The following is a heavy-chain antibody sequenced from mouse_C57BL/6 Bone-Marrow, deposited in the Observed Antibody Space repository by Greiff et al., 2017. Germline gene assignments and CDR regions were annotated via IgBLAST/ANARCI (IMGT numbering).Heavy chain of an antibody. V-gene: IGHV1-50*01. CDR2: IDPSDSYT. CDR1: GYTFTSYW. J-gene: IGHJ3*01. D-gene: IGHD4-1*01. CDR3: AKNWGFAY. Sequence: QVQLQQSGAELARPGASVKLSCKASGYTFTSYWMQWVKQRPGQGLEWIGEIDPSDSYTNYNQKFKGKATLTVDTSSSTAYMQLSSLTSEDSAVYYCAKNWGFAYWGQGTLVTVSA.